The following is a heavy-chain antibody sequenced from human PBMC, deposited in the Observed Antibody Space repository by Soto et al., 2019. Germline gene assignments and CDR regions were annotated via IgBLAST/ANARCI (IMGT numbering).Heavy chain of an antibody. D-gene: IGHD2-2*01. CDR1: GFTFIDYY. CDR2: ISSSSSYT. J-gene: IGHJ6*02. CDR3: ARDERCSSTSCSPYGMDV. Sequence: GGSLRLSCAASGFTFIDYYMSCIRQAPGKVLEWVSYISSSSSYTNYADSVKGRFTIARDNAKNSLYLQMNSLRAEDTAVYYCARDERCSSTSCSPYGMDVWGQGTTVTVSS. V-gene: IGHV3-11*06.